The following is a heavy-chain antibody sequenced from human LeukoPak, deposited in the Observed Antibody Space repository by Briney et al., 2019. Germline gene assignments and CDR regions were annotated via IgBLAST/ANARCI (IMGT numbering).Heavy chain of an antibody. V-gene: IGHV3-7*05. Sequence: GGSLRLSCVASGFTFSSYWMAWVRQAPGKGLEWVANTNQDGSEKNYVDSVKGRLTISRDNAKNSLCLQMNSLGAEDTAVYYCARDRGYSTFDMWGQGTMVTVSS. CDR1: GFTFSSYW. CDR2: TNQDGSEK. J-gene: IGHJ3*02. CDR3: ARDRGYSTFDM. D-gene: IGHD5-18*01.